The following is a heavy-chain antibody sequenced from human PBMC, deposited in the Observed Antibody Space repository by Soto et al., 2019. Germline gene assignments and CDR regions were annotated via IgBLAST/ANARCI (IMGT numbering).Heavy chain of an antibody. Sequence: QVQLVESGGGVVQPGRSLRLSCAASGFTFSNYGMHWVRQAPGKGLEWVAIIWYDGNNKYYADFVKGRFTISRDNSKNMLYLQMNSLRAEDTAVYYCARHKSGYNDYWGQGTLVTVSS. CDR3: ARHKSGYNDY. D-gene: IGHD5-12*01. J-gene: IGHJ4*02. CDR1: GFTFSNYG. V-gene: IGHV3-33*01. CDR2: IWYDGNNK.